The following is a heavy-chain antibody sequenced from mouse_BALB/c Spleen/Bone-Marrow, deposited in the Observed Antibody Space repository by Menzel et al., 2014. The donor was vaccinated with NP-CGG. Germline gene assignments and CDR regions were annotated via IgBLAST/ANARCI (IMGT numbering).Heavy chain of an antibody. J-gene: IGHJ3*01. CDR2: TYPYNGGTGGT. CDR1: GYTFTDYN. V-gene: IGHV1S29*02. D-gene: IGHD4-1*01. CDR3: ARELGGAY. Sequence: EVKLVESGPELVKPGASVKISCKASGYTFTDYNMHWVKQSHGKSLEWIGYTYPYNGGTGGTGYNQKFKSKAILTVDKSSSTAYMELRSLTSGDSAVYYCARELGGAYWGQGTLVTVSA.